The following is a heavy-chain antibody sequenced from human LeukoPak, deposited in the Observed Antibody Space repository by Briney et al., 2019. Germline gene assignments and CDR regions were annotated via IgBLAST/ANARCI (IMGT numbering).Heavy chain of an antibody. CDR2: IRYDGSNK. Sequence: QPGGSLLLSCAASGFTFSSYGMHWVRQAPGKGLEWVAFIRYDGSNKYYADSVKGRFTISRDNSKNTLYLQMNSLRAEDTAVYYCAKDYSSSWLYYFDYWGQGTLVTVSS. CDR1: GFTFSSYG. J-gene: IGHJ4*02. D-gene: IGHD6-13*01. CDR3: AKDYSSSWLYYFDY. V-gene: IGHV3-30*02.